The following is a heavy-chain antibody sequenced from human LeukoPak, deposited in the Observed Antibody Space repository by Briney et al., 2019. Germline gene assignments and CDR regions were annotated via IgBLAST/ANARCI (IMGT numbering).Heavy chain of an antibody. CDR1: GYTFTSYA. CDR3: AGVSGSYPLHAFDI. D-gene: IGHD1-26*01. CDR2: INTNTGNP. V-gene: IGHV7-4-1*02. Sequence: GASVKVSCKASGYTFTSYAMNWVRQAPGQGLEWMGWINTNTGNPTYAQGFTGRFVFSLDTSVSTAYLQISSLKAEDTAVYYCAGVSGSYPLHAFDIWGQGTMVTVSS. J-gene: IGHJ3*02.